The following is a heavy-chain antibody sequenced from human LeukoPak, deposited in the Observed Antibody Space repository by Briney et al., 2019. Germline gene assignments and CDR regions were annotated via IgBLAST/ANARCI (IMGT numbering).Heavy chain of an antibody. Sequence: GASVKVSCKASGYTFTSYYIRWVRQAPGQGLEWMGIINPSGGSTSYAQKFQGRVTMTRDTSTSTVYMELSSLRSEDSAVYYCAREPRPFDYWGQGTLVTVSS. CDR2: INPSGGST. CDR1: GYTFTSYY. CDR3: AREPRPFDY. J-gene: IGHJ4*02. V-gene: IGHV1-46*01.